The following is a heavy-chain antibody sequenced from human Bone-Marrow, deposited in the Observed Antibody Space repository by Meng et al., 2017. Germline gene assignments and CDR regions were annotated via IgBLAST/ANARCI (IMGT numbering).Heavy chain of an antibody. J-gene: IGHJ4*01. CDR3: ARERTHPLKY. V-gene: IGHV3-7*01. CDR1: GFTFSSYW. Sequence: GGSLRLSCAASGFTFSSYWMSWVRQVPGKGREWVANIKQEGSEKYYVDSVKGRFTISRDNAKNSLYLQMNSLRAEDTAVYYCARERTHPLKYWGHGTLVTVSS. CDR2: IKQEGSEK. D-gene: IGHD4/OR15-4a*01.